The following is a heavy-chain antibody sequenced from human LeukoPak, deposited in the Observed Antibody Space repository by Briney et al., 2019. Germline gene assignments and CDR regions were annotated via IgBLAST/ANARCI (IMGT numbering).Heavy chain of an antibody. Sequence: SETLSLTCTVSGGSISSYYWSWIRQPPGKGLEWIGYIYYSGSTNYNPSLKSRVTISVDTSKNQFSLKLSSVTAADTAVYYCARITRYSSSWYPFGYFDYWGQGTLVTVSS. CDR1: GGSISSYY. D-gene: IGHD6-13*01. CDR3: ARITRYSSSWYPFGYFDY. V-gene: IGHV4-59*12. J-gene: IGHJ4*02. CDR2: IYYSGST.